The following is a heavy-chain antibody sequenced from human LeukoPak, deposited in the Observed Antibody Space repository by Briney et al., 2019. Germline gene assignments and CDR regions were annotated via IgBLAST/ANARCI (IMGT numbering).Heavy chain of an antibody. Sequence: SSETLSLTCTVSGGSISSLYWSWIQQPPGKGLEWIGYIYYTGSTNYNPSLKSRVTMFVDMSKNQFSLRLSSVTAADTAVYYCARHRAYSSSSPFDYWGQGTLVTVSS. V-gene: IGHV4-59*08. J-gene: IGHJ4*02. CDR3: ARHRAYSSSSPFDY. CDR2: IYYTGST. D-gene: IGHD6-6*01. CDR1: GGSISSLY.